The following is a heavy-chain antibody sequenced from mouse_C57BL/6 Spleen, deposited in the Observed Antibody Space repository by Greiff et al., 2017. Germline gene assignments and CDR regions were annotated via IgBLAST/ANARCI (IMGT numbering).Heavy chain of an antibody. V-gene: IGHV1-15*01. Sequence: QVQLQQSGAELVRPGASVTLSCKASGYTFTDYEMHWVKQTPVHGLEWIGAIYPETGGTAYNEKFKGKAILTADKSSSTAYMELRSLTSEDSSVYYCTRAPFAYWGQGTLVTVSA. CDR1: GYTFTDYE. J-gene: IGHJ3*01. CDR3: TRAPFAY. CDR2: IYPETGGT.